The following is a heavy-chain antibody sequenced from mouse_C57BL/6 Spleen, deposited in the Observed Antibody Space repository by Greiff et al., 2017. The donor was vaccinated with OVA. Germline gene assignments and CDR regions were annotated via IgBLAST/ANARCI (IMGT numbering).Heavy chain of an antibody. J-gene: IGHJ3*01. D-gene: IGHD2-3*01. CDR1: GYTFTDYN. CDR2: INPNNGGT. Sequence: EVKLMESGPELVKPGASVKIPCKASGYTFTDYNMDWVQQSHGKSLEWIGDINPNNGGTIYNQKFKGKATLTVDKSSSTAYMELRSLTSEDTAVYYCARPYDGYYGWFAYWGQGTLVTVSA. CDR3: ARPYDGYYGWFAY. V-gene: IGHV1-18*01.